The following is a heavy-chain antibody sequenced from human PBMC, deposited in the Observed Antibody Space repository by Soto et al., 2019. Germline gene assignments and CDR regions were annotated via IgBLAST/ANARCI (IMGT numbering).Heavy chain of an antibody. J-gene: IGHJ6*02. Sequence: QITLKESGPTLVKPTQTLTLTCTFSGFSLSTGGVGVGWIRQPPGKALEWLALIYWDDDKRYSPSLNSRLTVTXAXXXXXXXXXXXXXXXXXXXXXXXXXXXXXXXXXXXXXXXXXYGMDVWGQGTTVTVFS. CDR2: IYWDDDK. CDR3: XXXXXXXXXXXXXXXXXXYGMDV. CDR1: GFSLSTGGVG. V-gene: IGHV2-5*02.